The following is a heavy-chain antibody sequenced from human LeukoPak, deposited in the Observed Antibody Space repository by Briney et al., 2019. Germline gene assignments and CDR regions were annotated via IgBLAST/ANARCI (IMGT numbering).Heavy chain of an antibody. Sequence: SVKVSCKASGGTFSSYAIIWVRQAPGQGLDWMGRIIPILGIANYAQKFQGRVTITADKSTSTAYMELSSLRSEDTAVYYCARNPVAAGSDFDYWGQGTLVTVSS. CDR1: GGTFSSYA. D-gene: IGHD6-13*01. CDR3: ARNPVAAGSDFDY. CDR2: IIPILGIA. J-gene: IGHJ4*02. V-gene: IGHV1-69*04.